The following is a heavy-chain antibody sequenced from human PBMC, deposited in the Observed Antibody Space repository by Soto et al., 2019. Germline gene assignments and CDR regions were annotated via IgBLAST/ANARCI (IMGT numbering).Heavy chain of an antibody. CDR3: ARDLRRRFLEWLSDYYYYGMVG. J-gene: IGHJ6*02. CDR1: GFTFSSYG. V-gene: IGHV3-33*01. Sequence: GASLRLSRAASGFTFSSYGMHWVRQAPGKGLEWVAVIWYDGSNKYYADSVKGRFTISRDNSKNTLYLQMNSLRVEDTAVYYCARDLRRRFLEWLSDYYYYGMVGGGQGTTVTVSS. D-gene: IGHD3-3*01. CDR2: IWYDGSNK.